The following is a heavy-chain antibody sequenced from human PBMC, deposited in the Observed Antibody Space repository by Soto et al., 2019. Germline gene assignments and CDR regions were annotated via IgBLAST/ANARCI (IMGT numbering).Heavy chain of an antibody. CDR1: GFTFNLYW. CDR2: IKQDGSEK. V-gene: IGHV3-7*01. J-gene: IGHJ4*02. CDR3: ATHSFDNLSAGDS. Sequence: PGWSLRLSCAASGFTFNLYWMAWVRQAPGKGLEWVANIKQDGSEKFYVDSVKGRFTISRDNAKNSVYLQMNSLRAEDTAVYYCATHSFDNLSAGDSWGQGTLVTVSS. D-gene: IGHD5-18*01.